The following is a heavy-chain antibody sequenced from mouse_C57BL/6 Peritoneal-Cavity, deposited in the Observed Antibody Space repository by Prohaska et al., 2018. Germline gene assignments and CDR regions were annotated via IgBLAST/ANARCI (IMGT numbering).Heavy chain of an antibody. CDR3: ARRSSYGYFDV. CDR2: INPNNGGT. D-gene: IGHD1-1*01. Sequence: HGKSLEWIGDINPNNGGTIYNQKFKGKATLTVDKSSSTAYMELRSLTSEDTAVYYCARRSSYGYFDVWGTGTTLTVSS. J-gene: IGHJ1*03. V-gene: IGHV1-18*01.